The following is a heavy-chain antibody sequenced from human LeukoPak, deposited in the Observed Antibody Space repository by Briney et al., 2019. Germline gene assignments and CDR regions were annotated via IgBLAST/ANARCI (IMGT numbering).Heavy chain of an antibody. CDR2: INHSGST. J-gene: IGHJ6*02. CDR1: GGSFSGYY. CDR3: ARVGWFGAYGMDV. V-gene: IGHV4-34*01. D-gene: IGHD3-10*01. Sequence: SETLSLTCAVYGGSFSGYYWSWIRQPPGKGLEWIGEINHSGSTNYNPSLKSRVTISVDTSKNQFSLKLSSVTAADTAVYYCARVGWFGAYGMDVWDQGTTVTVSS.